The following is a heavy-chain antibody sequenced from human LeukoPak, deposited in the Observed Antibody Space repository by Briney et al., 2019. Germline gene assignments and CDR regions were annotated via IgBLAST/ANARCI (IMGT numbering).Heavy chain of an antibody. CDR3: ATFYRNSLYLHY. J-gene: IGHJ4*02. V-gene: IGHV4-4*09. CDR1: GGAISTYY. CDR2: IYTIGST. Sequence: SETLSLTCTVSGGAISTYYWGWIRQSPGKGLGWIGYIYTIGSTNYNPSLRSRVTISVDTSKHQLSLKLSSVTAADTAVYYCATFYRNSLYLHYWRQGTLVTVSS. D-gene: IGHD4-23*01.